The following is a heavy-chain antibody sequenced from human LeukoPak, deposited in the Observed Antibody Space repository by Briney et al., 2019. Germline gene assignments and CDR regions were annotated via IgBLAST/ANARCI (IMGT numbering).Heavy chain of an antibody. J-gene: IGHJ6*02. CDR1: GGSISSYY. D-gene: IGHD5-18*01. CDR3: AARRIAQLWLDGMDV. CDR2: IYYSGST. V-gene: IGHV4-59*08. Sequence: SETLSLTCTVSGGSISSYYWSWIRQPPGKGLEWIGYIYYSGSTNYNPSLKSRVTISVDTSKNQFSLKLSSVTAADTAVYYCAARRIAQLWLDGMDVWGQGTTVTVSS.